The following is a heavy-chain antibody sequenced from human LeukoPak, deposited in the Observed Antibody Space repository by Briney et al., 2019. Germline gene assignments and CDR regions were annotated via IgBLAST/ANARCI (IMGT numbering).Heavy chain of an antibody. CDR2: VYSGGST. V-gene: IGHV4-59*01. D-gene: IGHD5-12*01. J-gene: IGHJ4*02. Sequence: SETLSLTCAVSGVSISDFYWTWIRQPPGKGLEWIGYVYSGGSTNYNPSLKSRVSMSVDKSKNHFSLTLTSVTAADTAFYYCARGGIRGYSAFDNLDFWGLGTHVTVSS. CDR3: ARGGIRGYSAFDNLDF. CDR1: GVSISDFY.